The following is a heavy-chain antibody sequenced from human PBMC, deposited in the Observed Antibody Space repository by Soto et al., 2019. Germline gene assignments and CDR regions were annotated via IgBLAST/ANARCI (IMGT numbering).Heavy chain of an antibody. V-gene: IGHV3-21*01. CDR1: GFTFSSYS. J-gene: IGHJ4*02. CDR2: ISSSSSYI. D-gene: IGHD5-12*01. Sequence: PGGSLRLSCAASGFTFSSYSMNWVRQAPGKGLEWVSSISSSSSYIYYADSVKGRFTISRDNAKNSLYLQMNSLRAEDTAVYYCTLVGWLQNARDPYFDYWGQGTLVTVSS. CDR3: TLVGWLQNARDPYFDY.